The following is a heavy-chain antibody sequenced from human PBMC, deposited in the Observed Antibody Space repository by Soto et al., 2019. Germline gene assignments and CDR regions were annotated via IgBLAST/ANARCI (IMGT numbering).Heavy chain of an antibody. D-gene: IGHD1-26*01. CDR2: ISAYNGNT. CDR1: GYTFTSYG. CDR3: AGSGKLVGATRNWFDP. J-gene: IGHJ5*02. Sequence: QVQLVQSGAEVKKPGASVKVSCKASGYTFTSYGISWVRQAPGQGLEWMGWISAYNGNTNYAQKLQGRVTMPTDTSTRTADMERRSLRTDDTAVYYCAGSGKLVGATRNWFDPWGQGTLVTVSS. V-gene: IGHV1-18*01.